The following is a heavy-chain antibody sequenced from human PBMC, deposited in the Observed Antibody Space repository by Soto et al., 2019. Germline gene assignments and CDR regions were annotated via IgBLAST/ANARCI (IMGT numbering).Heavy chain of an antibody. J-gene: IGHJ4*02. CDR2: IYYSGST. CDR1: GGSISSYY. V-gene: IGHV4-59*08. D-gene: IGHD3-3*01. CDR3: ARHGGFWSGYRVY. Sequence: SETLSLTCTVSGGSISSYYWSWIRQPPGKGLEWIGYIYYSGSTDYNPSLKSRVTISVDTSKNQFSLKLSSVTAADTAVYYCARHGGFWSGYRVYWGQGTLVTVSS.